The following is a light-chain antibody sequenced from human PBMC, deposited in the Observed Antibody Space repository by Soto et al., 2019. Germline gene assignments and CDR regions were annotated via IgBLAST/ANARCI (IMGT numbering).Light chain of an antibody. CDR1: NIGSKS. J-gene: IGLJ2*01. CDR2: YDS. V-gene: IGLV3-21*01. CDR3: QVWDRSSDTVV. Sequence: SYELTQPPSGSVAPGKTARITCGGNNIGSKSVHWYQQKPGQAPVVVIYYDSDRPSGIPERFSGSNSGNTATLTISRVEAGDDADYYCQVWDRSSDTVVFGGGTKLTVL.